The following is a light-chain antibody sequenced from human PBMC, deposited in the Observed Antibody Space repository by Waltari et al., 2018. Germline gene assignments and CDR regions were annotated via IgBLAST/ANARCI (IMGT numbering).Light chain of an antibody. CDR3: QQYYDLPFT. CDR1: LNVLYRSNNKNF. V-gene: IGKV4-1*01. Sequence: DIVMTQSPDSLVVSLGERATINCKSSLNVLYRSNNKNFLACYQQKPGQPPKLLIYLASTRESWVPDRFTVSWSVTDFSLTISSLQAEDVAVYYCQQYYDLPFTFGQGTQLEIK. J-gene: IGKJ2*01. CDR2: LAS.